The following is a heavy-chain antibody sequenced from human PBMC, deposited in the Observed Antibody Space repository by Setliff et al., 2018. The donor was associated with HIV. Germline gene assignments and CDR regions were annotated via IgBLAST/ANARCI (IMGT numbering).Heavy chain of an antibody. J-gene: IGHJ4*02. CDR3: AREVDGLELDQ. Sequence: GASVKVSCKASGYTFTSYGISWVRQAPGQGLEWMGWISAYNGNTNYAQNLQGRVTMNTDTSTSTAYMELTGLKSDDTAVYCCAREVDGLELDQRGQGKLVTVSS. V-gene: IGHV1-18*01. D-gene: IGHD1-7*01. CDR1: GYTFTSYG. CDR2: ISAYNGNT.